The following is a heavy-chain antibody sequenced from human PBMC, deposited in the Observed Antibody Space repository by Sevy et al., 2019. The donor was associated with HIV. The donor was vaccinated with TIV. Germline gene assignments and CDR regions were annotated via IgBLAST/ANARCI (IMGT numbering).Heavy chain of an antibody. V-gene: IGHV1-2*02. D-gene: IGHD4-17*01. CDR1: GYAFTNYY. CDR3: ARETLDYGDFAF. J-gene: IGHJ4*02. CDR2: INPATGST. Sequence: ASVKVSCKASGYAFTNYYIQWVRQAPGQGLEWVVWINPATGSTKYAQKFQGRVTITGDTSVSTAYMELIRLESDDTAVYYCARETLDYGDFAFWGQGTQVTVSS.